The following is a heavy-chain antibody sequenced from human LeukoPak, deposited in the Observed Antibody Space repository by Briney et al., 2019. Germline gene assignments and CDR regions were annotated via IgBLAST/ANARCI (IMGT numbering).Heavy chain of an antibody. V-gene: IGHV3-23*01. CDR3: AKGAGRSSSGY. CDR1: GFNFSTYA. J-gene: IGHJ4*02. CDR2: INNSAGSM. Sequence: GGPLRLPCAASGFNFSTYAMSCVAQAPGKGLEWFSSINNSAGSMYYPDTVKGRFTISRDNSKNTLYLQMNSLRAEDTALYYCAKGAGRSSSGYWGQGTLVTVSS. D-gene: IGHD6-6*01.